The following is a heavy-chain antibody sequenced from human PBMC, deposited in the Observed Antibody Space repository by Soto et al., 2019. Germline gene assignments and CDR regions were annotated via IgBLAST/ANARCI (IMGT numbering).Heavy chain of an antibody. CDR3: AKVSLMVYATMSYYFAY. CDR2: ISGSGGST. V-gene: IGHV3-23*01. Sequence: GGSLRLSCAASGFTFSSYAMSWVRQAPGKGLEWVSAISGSGGSTYYADSVKGRFTISRDNPKNTLYLQMNSLRAEDTAVYYCAKVSLMVYATMSYYFAYWGKGTLVTVSS. J-gene: IGHJ4*02. D-gene: IGHD2-8*01. CDR1: GFTFSSYA.